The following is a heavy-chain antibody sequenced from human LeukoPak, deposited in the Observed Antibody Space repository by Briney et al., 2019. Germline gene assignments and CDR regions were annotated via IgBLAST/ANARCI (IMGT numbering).Heavy chain of an antibody. CDR1: GYTFTGYY. D-gene: IGHD3-10*01. CDR2: INPNSGGT. V-gene: IGHV1-2*04. CDR3: ATSTNGSGSCYNGSQRGIYYYYYGMDV. Sequence: GASVKVSCKASGYTFTGYYMHWGRQAPGQGLEWMGWINPNSGGTNYAQKFQGWVTMTRDTSISTAYMELSRLRSDDTAVYYCATSTNGSGSCYNGSQRGIYYYYYGMDVWGKGTTVTVSS. J-gene: IGHJ6*04.